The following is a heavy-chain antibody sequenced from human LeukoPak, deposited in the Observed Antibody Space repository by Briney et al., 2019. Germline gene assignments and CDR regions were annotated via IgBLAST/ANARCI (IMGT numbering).Heavy chain of an antibody. Sequence: GGSLRLSCAASGFSFSSHWMSWVRQAPGKGLEWVANIKQDGSEKYYVDSVKGRFTISRDNSKNTLYLQMNSLRAEDTAVYYCAREGAYYYDSSGQYRYFDYWGQGTLVTVSS. V-gene: IGHV3-7*01. D-gene: IGHD3-22*01. J-gene: IGHJ4*02. CDR2: IKQDGSEK. CDR1: GFSFSSHW. CDR3: AREGAYYYDSSGQYRYFDY.